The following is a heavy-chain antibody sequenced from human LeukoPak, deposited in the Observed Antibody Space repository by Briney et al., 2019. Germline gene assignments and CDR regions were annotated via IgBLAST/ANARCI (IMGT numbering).Heavy chain of an antibody. Sequence: SGGSLRLSCAASGXTFSSYERNWVRQAPGKGLEWVSYISSSGSTIYYADSVKGRFTIPRDNAKNSLYLQMNSLTAEDTAVYYRGLHIRSVSTDYWGQGTLVTVSS. V-gene: IGHV3-48*03. CDR2: ISSSGSTI. CDR1: GXTFSSYE. CDR3: GLHIRSVSTDY. D-gene: IGHD4-17*01. J-gene: IGHJ4*02.